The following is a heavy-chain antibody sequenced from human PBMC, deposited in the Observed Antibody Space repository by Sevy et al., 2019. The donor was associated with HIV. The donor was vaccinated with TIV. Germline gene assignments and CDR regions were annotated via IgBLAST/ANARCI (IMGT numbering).Heavy chain of an antibody. CDR3: ANDRGYCSVGNCYSDS. J-gene: IGHJ4*02. CDR2: ISAYNGNT. V-gene: IGHV1-18*04. Sequence: ASVKVSCKASGYTFTNYGISWVRQAPGQGLEWMGWISAYNGNTNYAQSLQGRVTMTTDTSTNTAYMELRSLRSDDTAVYLCANDRGYCSVGNCYSDSWGQGTLVTVSS. CDR1: GYTFTNYG. D-gene: IGHD2-15*01.